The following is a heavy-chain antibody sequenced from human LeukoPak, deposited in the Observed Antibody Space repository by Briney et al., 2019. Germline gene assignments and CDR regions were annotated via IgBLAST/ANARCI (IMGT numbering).Heavy chain of an antibody. CDR2: IHHSGTI. Sequence: PSQTLSLTCSVSGDSVTSGNYYWSWIRQHPEKGPECIGHIHHSGTIYYNPSLLSRATISVDASKNQFSLRLSSVTAADTALYYCAGGNDDSKLHHWGQGTLVTVSP. D-gene: IGHD3-22*01. J-gene: IGHJ1*01. CDR1: GDSVTSGNYY. V-gene: IGHV4-31*03. CDR3: AGGNDDSKLHH.